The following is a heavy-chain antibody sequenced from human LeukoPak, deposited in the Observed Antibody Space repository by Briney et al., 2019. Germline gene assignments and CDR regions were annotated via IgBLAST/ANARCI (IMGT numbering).Heavy chain of an antibody. CDR2: ISGSGGST. V-gene: IGHV3-23*01. J-gene: IGHJ4*02. Sequence: GESLKISCAASGFTFSSYAMSWVRQAPGKGLEWVSAISGSGGSTYYADSVKGRFTISRDNSKNTLYLQMNSLRAEDTAVYYCAKGPGYSGYDVLSEDDYWGQGTLVTVSS. CDR1: GFTFSSYA. D-gene: IGHD5-12*01. CDR3: AKGPGYSGYDVLSEDDY.